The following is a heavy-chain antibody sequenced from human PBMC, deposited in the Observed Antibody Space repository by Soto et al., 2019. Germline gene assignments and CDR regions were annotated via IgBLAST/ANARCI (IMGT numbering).Heavy chain of an antibody. V-gene: IGHV3-30-3*01. CDR2: ISYDGSNK. CDR1: GFTFSSYA. CDR3: ASGSTGTTDYFEY. J-gene: IGHJ4*02. Sequence: PGRSLRLSCAASGFTFSSYAMHWVRQAPGKGLEWVSVISYDGSNKYYAYSVKGRFTISRDNSKNTLYLQMNSLRAEDTAVYYCASGSTGTTDYFEYGGQGTLVTVSS. D-gene: IGHD1-7*01.